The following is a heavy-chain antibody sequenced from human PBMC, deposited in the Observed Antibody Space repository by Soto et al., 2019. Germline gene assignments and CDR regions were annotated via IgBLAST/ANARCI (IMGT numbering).Heavy chain of an antibody. D-gene: IGHD3-3*01. CDR1: GYPVTAYY. Sequence: QLHLVQSGAVVKKPGASVTVSCSASGYPVTAYYMHWVRQAPGRGLEWMGGINPATGAAKYTQTFQGRVTLTRDTSTSTVVKELSGLTSADTAVFSCERGGGVGVAGSAAFDMWGQGTLVTVSS. J-gene: IGHJ3*02. V-gene: IGHV1-2*02. CDR3: ERGGGVGVAGSAAFDM. CDR2: INPATGAA.